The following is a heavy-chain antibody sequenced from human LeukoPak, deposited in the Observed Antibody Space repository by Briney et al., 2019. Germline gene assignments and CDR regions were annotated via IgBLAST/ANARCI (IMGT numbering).Heavy chain of an antibody. CDR1: GGSISSYY. J-gene: IGHJ6*03. D-gene: IGHD6-13*01. V-gene: IGHV4-59*12. CDR2: IYYSGST. CDR3: AREGGSSWYSRDFYYIDV. Sequence: SETLSLTCTVSGGSISSYYWSWIRQPPGKGLEWIGYIYYSGSTNYNPSLKSRVTISVDTSKNQFSLKLSSVTAADTAVYYCAREGGSSWYSRDFYYIDVWGKGTTVTVSS.